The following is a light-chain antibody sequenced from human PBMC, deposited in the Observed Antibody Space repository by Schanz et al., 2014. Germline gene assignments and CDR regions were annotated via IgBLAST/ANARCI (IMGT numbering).Light chain of an antibody. V-gene: IGLV2-14*02. J-gene: IGLJ1*01. Sequence: QSALTQPASVSGSPGQSITISCTATSSDVGRYNLVSWYQQHPGKAPKLIIHGVSDRPSGVPDRFTGSKSGNTASLTVSGLQAEDEGDYYCSSYTSSSTLYVFGTGTKVTVL. CDR2: GVS. CDR1: SSDVGRYNL. CDR3: SSYTSSSTLYV.